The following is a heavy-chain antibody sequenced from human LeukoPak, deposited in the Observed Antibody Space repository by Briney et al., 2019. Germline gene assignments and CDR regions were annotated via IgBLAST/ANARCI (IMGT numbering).Heavy chain of an antibody. CDR1: GFTFDDYA. CDR3: AKVDSSSWYSKDAFDI. Sequence: GRSLRLSCAASGFTFDDYAMHWVRQAPGKGLEWVSGISWNSGSIGYADSVKGRFTISRDNSKNTLYLQMNSLRAEDTAVYYCAKVDSSSWYSKDAFDIWGQGTMVTVSS. J-gene: IGHJ3*02. V-gene: IGHV3-9*01. D-gene: IGHD6-13*01. CDR2: ISWNSGSI.